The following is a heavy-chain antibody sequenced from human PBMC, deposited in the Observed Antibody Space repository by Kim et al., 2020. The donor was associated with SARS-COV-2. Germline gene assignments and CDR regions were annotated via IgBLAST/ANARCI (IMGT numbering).Heavy chain of an antibody. V-gene: IGHV3-23*01. CDR3: AKIEMYCSGGSCYSYYYMDV. D-gene: IGHD2-15*01. CDR1: GFTFSSYG. J-gene: IGHJ6*03. CDR2: TSGSSDVT. Sequence: GGSLRLSCAASGFTFSSYGMSWVRQAPGKGLQWVSATSGSSDVTYYADFVKGRFTISRDNSKNTLYLQMNSLRAEDTAVYYCAKIEMYCSGGSCYSYYYMDVGGKGTTVTVSS.